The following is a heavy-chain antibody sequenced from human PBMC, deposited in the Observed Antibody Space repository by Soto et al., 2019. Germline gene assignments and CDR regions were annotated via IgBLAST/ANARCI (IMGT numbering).Heavy chain of an antibody. D-gene: IGHD1-1*01. V-gene: IGHV3-66*01. CDR2: IYSGGNT. J-gene: IGHJ4*02. CDR1: GFTVSSNY. Sequence: PGGSLRLSCAASGFTVSSNYMTWVRQAPGKGLEWVSLIYSGGNTYYADSVKGRFTISRDNSKNTLYLQMNSLRVEDTAVYYCARVTTGYFDYWGQGTLVTVSS. CDR3: ARVTTGYFDY.